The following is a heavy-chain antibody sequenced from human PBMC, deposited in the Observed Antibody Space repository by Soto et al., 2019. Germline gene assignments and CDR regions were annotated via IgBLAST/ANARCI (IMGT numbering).Heavy chain of an antibody. Sequence: GGSLRLSCAASGFTFSSYWMSWVRQAPGKGLEWVANIKQDGSEKYYVDSVKGRFTISRDNAKNSLYLQMNSLRAEDTAVYYCARGGVALQQLVDYWGQGTLVTVSS. D-gene: IGHD6-13*01. J-gene: IGHJ4*02. V-gene: IGHV3-7*01. CDR2: IKQDGSEK. CDR1: GFTFSSYW. CDR3: ARGGVALQQLVDY.